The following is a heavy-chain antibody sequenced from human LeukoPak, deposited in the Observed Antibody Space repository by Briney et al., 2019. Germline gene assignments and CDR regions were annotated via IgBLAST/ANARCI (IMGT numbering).Heavy chain of an antibody. J-gene: IGHJ4*02. CDR1: GGSISSSSYY. V-gene: IGHV4-39*01. Sequence: PSETLSLTCTVSGGSISSSSYYWGWIRQPPGKGLEWIGSIYYSGSTYYNPSLKSRVTISVDTSKNQFSLKLSSVTAADTAVYYCARQPPRVWFGELWYFDYWGQGTLVTVSS. CDR3: ARQPPRVWFGELWYFDY. CDR2: IYYSGST. D-gene: IGHD3-10*01.